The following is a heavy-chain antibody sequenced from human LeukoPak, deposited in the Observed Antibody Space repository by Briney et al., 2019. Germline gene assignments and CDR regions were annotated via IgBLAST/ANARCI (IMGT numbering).Heavy chain of an antibody. CDR3: AREYSSGWRNWFDP. J-gene: IGHJ5*02. Sequence: ASVKVSCKASGYTFTSYDINWVRQATGQGLEWMGWMNPNSGNTGYAQKFQGRVTMTRNTSISTAYMELSSLRSEDTAVYYCAREYSSGWRNWFDPWGQGTLVTVSS. CDR2: MNPNSGNT. D-gene: IGHD6-19*01. V-gene: IGHV1-8*01. CDR1: GYTFTSYD.